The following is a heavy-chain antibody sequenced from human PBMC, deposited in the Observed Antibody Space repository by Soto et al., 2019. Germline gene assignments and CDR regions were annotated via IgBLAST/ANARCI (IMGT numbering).Heavy chain of an antibody. V-gene: IGHV1-2*02. CDR1: GYTFTDDY. Sequence: QVQVVQSGAEVKKPGASVTISCKTSGYTFTDDYLHWVRQAPGQGLEWMGWINPHNGNTNYAQKFLGRVSMTRDTSTSTAYMELLGLTSDDTATYYCARAVYCGYDCYSYGMDVWGQGTTVTVSS. D-gene: IGHD3-10*01. CDR3: ARAVYCGYDCYSYGMDV. J-gene: IGHJ6*02. CDR2: INPHNGNT.